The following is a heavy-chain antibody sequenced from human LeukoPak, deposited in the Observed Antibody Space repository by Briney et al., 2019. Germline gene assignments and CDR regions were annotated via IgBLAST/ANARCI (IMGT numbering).Heavy chain of an antibody. D-gene: IGHD4-17*01. CDR2: INPNSGGT. J-gene: IGHJ4*02. CDR1: GYTFTGYY. CDR3: ARDMDGRGDYGFDY. V-gene: IGHV1-2*02. Sequence: ASVKVSCKASGYTFTGYYIHWVRQAPGQGLEWMGWINPNSGGTNYAQNFQGRVTMTRDTSISTAYMELSRLRSEDTAVYYCARDMDGRGDYGFDYWGQGTLVTVSS.